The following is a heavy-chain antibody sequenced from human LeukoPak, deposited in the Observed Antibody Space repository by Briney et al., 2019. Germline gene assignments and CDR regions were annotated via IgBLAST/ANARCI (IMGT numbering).Heavy chain of an antibody. Sequence: PSETMSLTCTVSGGSISSYYCSWIRQPPGRGLEWIGYIYYSGSTNYNPSLKSRVTISVDTSKNQFSLKLSSVTAADTAVYYCAREARPYSSGWYDYWGQGTLVAVSS. CDR1: GGSISSYY. CDR3: AREARPYSSGWYDY. D-gene: IGHD6-19*01. V-gene: IGHV4-59*01. CDR2: IYYSGST. J-gene: IGHJ4*02.